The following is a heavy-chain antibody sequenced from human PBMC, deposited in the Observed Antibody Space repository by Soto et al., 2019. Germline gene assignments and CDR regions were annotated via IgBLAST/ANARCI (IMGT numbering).Heavy chain of an antibody. D-gene: IGHD3-9*01. CDR3: ARARLRYFDWPQYYLDY. V-gene: IGHV1-3*01. CDR2: INAGNGNT. CDR1: GYTFTSYA. Sequence: ASVKVSCKASGYTFTSYAMHWVRQAPGQRLEWMGWINAGNGNTKYSQKFQGRVTITRDTSASTAYMELSSLRSEDTAVYYCARARLRYFDWPQYYLDYWGQGTLVTV. J-gene: IGHJ4*02.